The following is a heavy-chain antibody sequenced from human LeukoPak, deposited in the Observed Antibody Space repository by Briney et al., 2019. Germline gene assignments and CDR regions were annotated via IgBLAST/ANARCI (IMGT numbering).Heavy chain of an antibody. CDR1: GYSFTSYW. CDR3: ARHARLVRGVIYYFDH. D-gene: IGHD3-10*01. CDR2: IYPGDYDT. J-gene: IGHJ4*02. V-gene: IGHV5-51*01. Sequence: GESLKISCKGSGYSFTSYWIGWVRQIPRQGLEWMGIIYPGDYDTRYSPYFQGQVTLSPDTSTTTAHLHWNRPKASDTAMYYCARHARLVRGVIYYFDHWGQGTLVTVSS.